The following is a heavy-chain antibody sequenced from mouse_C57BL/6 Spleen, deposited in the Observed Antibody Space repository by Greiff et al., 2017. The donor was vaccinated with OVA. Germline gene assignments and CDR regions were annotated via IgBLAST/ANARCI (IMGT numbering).Heavy chain of an antibody. CDR1: GFTFSSYA. Sequence: EVKLVESGGGLVKPGGSLKLSCAASGFTFSSYAMSWVRQTPEKRLEWVATISDGGSYTYYPDNVKGRFTISRDNAKNNLYLQMSHLKSEDTAMYYCARDSSRLDYWGQGTTLTVSS. V-gene: IGHV5-4*03. D-gene: IGHD3-2*02. J-gene: IGHJ2*01. CDR2: ISDGGSYT. CDR3: ARDSSRLDY.